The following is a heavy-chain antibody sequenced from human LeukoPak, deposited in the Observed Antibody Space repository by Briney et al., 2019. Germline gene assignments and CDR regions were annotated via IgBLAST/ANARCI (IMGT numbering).Heavy chain of an antibody. J-gene: IGHJ4*02. CDR1: GFIFSNYG. CDR2: ISYDGKNK. V-gene: IGHV3-30*03. CDR3: AESYYNVFDY. Sequence: GGSLRLSCAASGFIFSNYGMHWVRQAPGRGLEWVAVISYDGKNKYYADSVKDRFTISRVHSKNTLYLQMTSLRAKNTVVYYCAESYYNVFDYWGQGTLVTVSS. D-gene: IGHD3-10*01.